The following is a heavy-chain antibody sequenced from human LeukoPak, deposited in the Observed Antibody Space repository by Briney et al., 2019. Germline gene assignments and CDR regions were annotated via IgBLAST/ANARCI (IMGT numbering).Heavy chain of an antibody. J-gene: IGHJ3*02. CDR2: IYYSGST. V-gene: IGHV4-59*08. CDR3: ARTRGDYFVNFRAFDI. D-gene: IGHD2/OR15-2a*01. CDR1: GGSISNYY. Sequence: PSETLSLTCTVSGGSISNYYWSWIRQPPGKGLEWIGYIYYSGSTNYSPSLKSRVTISVDTSKNQFSLKLSSVTAADTAVYYCARTRGDYFVNFRAFDIWGQGTMVTVSS.